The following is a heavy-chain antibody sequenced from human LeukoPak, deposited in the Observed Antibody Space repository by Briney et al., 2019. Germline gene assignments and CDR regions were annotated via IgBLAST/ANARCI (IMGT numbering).Heavy chain of an antibody. CDR1: GFTFSSYA. CDR2: ISYDGSNK. J-gene: IGHJ4*02. V-gene: IGHV3-30-3*01. D-gene: IGHD1-1*01. CDR3: AKLESGNTNSAFDY. Sequence: PGGSLRLSCAASGFTFSSYAMHWVRQAPDKGLEWVAVISYDGSNKYYADSVKGRFTISRDNSKNTLYLQMNSLRAEDTAVYYCAKLESGNTNSAFDYWGQGTLVTVSS.